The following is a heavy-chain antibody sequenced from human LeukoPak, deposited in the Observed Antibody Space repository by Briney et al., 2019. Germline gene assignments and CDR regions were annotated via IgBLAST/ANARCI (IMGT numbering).Heavy chain of an antibody. D-gene: IGHD2-21*02. CDR3: ARDRGTNIVTAGLRPGYIDC. CDR2: ISSNGGST. V-gene: IGHV3-64*01. Sequence: PGGSLRLSCAASGFTFSSYAMHWVRQAPGKGLEYVSAISSNGGSTYYAKSVKGRFTISRDNSKNTLYLQMGSLRVEDSAVYYCARDRGTNIVTAGLRPGYIDCWGQGTLVTVSS. J-gene: IGHJ4*02. CDR1: GFTFSSYA.